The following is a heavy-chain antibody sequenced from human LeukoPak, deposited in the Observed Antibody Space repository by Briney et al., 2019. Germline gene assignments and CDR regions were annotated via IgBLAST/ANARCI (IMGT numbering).Heavy chain of an antibody. CDR1: GFTFSSYW. Sequence: GGSLRLSCAASGFTFSSYWMHWVRQAPGKGLVWVSRINSDGSSTSYADSVKGRFTISRDNAKNTLYLEMNSLRAEDTAVYYCARVLVRGHFDYWGQGTLVTVSS. V-gene: IGHV3-74*01. J-gene: IGHJ4*02. CDR3: ARVLVRGHFDY. D-gene: IGHD3-10*01. CDR2: INSDGSST.